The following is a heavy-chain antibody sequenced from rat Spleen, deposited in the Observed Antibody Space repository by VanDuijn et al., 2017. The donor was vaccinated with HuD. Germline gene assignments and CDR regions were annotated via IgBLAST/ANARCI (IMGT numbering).Heavy chain of an antibody. V-gene: IGHV5-25*01. Sequence: EVQLVESDGGLVQPGRSLKLSCAASGFTFSDYYMAWVRQAPTKGLEWVATIINTGDATYYPDSVKGRFTISRDNAKSTLYLQMDSLRSEDTATYYCAPQDYGGYSERPFAYWGQGTLVTVSS. CDR1: GFTFSDYY. CDR2: IINTGDAT. CDR3: APQDYGGYSERPFAY. J-gene: IGHJ3*01. D-gene: IGHD1-11*01.